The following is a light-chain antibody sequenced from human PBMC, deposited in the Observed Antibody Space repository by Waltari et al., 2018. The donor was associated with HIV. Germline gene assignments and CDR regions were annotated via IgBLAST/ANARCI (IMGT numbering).Light chain of an antibody. CDR3: QQYYSYST. CDR2: KAS. Sequence: DIPLTQSPSTVSASVGDRITITCRASQTVYNWLAWYQQRPGKAPKLLIYKASTLESVVPPRFSGSGSGTEFTLTINGLQSYDFATYCCQQYYSYSTFGPGTKVDIK. J-gene: IGKJ3*01. V-gene: IGKV1-5*03. CDR1: QTVYNW.